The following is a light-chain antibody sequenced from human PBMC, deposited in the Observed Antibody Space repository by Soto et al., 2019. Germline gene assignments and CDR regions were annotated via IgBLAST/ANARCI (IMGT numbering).Light chain of an antibody. J-gene: IGLJ2*01. CDR3: SSYGGFNNVL. V-gene: IGLV2-8*01. Sequence: QSALTQPASVSGSPGQSITFSCTGTSSDIGVYNYVSWYQQHPGKAPKLLIHHVSRRPSGVPARFSGSKSGNTASLTVSGLQTEDEADYYCSSYGGFNNVLFGGGTKVTVL. CDR1: SSDIGVYNY. CDR2: HVS.